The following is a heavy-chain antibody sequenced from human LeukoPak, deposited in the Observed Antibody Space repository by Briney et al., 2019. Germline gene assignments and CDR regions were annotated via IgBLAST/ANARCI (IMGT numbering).Heavy chain of an antibody. J-gene: IGHJ6*03. CDR2: IYHSGST. CDR3: ARHPLYYYYMDV. Sequence: SETLSLTCAVSGYSISSGYYWGWIRQPPGEGLEWIGSIYHSGSTYYNPSLKSRVTISVDTSKNQFSLKLSSVTAADTAVYYCARHPLYYYYMDVWGKGTTVTVSS. CDR1: GYSISSGYY. V-gene: IGHV4-38-2*01.